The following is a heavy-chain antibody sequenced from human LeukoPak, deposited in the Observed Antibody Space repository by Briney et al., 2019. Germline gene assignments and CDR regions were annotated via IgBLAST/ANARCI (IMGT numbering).Heavy chain of an antibody. CDR2: ISSSGSPT. CDR1: GFRFSGYE. CDR3: ARGPGYCSGGSCPDY. J-gene: IGHJ4*02. V-gene: IGHV3-48*03. D-gene: IGHD2-15*01. Sequence: PGGSLRLSCEASGFRFSGYEMNWVRQAPGKGLEWLSYISSSGSPTYYADSVKGRFTVSRDNARTSLFLQMNSLRDEDTAVYYCARGPGYCSGGSCPDYWGQGTLATVSS.